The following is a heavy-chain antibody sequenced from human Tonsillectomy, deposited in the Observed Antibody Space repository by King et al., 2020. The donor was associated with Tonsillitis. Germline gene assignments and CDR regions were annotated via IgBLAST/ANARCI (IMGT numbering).Heavy chain of an antibody. CDR2: IRGSGGST. D-gene: IGHD6-19*01. J-gene: IGHJ6*02. CDR3: AKASEQWLTSPMDV. CDR1: GFTFSSYA. Sequence: VQLVESGGGLVQPGGSLRLSCAASGFTFSSYAMSWVRQAPGKGLEWVSAIRGSGGSTYYADSVKGRFTIPRDNSKNTLYLQMNSLRAEETAVYYCAKASEQWLTSPMDVWGQGTTVTVSS. V-gene: IGHV3-23*04.